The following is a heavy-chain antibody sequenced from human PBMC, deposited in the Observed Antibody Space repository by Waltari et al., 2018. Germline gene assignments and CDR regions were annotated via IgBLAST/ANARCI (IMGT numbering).Heavy chain of an antibody. J-gene: IGHJ6*04. D-gene: IGHD6-13*01. Sequence: QMLESGGGFIQSGGSLRLSWAAAGFTFSRLTVNWVRQAPGLGLEWVALMSVSGLIHYGDSVKGRVIISRDTSKNTVYLEMYRLRVEDTAIYFCAKDEGSRIAPTFGMDVWGEGTTVTVSS. CDR1: GFTFSRLT. V-gene: IGHV3-23*01. CDR3: AKDEGSRIAPTFGMDV. CDR2: MSVSGLI.